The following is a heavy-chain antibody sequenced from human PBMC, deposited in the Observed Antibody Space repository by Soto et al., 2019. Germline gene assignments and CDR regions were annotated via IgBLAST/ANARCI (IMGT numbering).Heavy chain of an antibody. CDR1: GGSISSSSYY. D-gene: IGHD3-9*01. J-gene: IGHJ4*02. Sequence: QLQLQESGPGLVKPSETLSLTCTVSGGSISSSSYYWGWIRQPPGKGLEWIGSIYYSGSTYYNPSLKSRVTISXDSSXNXFSLKLSSVTAADTAVYYCARFDYDILTGLLYSFDCWGQGTLVTVSS. CDR2: IYYSGST. CDR3: ARFDYDILTGLLYSFDC. V-gene: IGHV4-39*01.